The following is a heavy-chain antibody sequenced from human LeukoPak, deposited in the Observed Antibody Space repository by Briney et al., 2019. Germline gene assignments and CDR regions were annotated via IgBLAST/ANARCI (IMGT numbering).Heavy chain of an antibody. CDR1: GFTFSNAW. CDR3: TTECAYYYDSSGYDPYYFDY. V-gene: IGHV3-15*01. D-gene: IGHD3-22*01. CDR2: IKSKTDGGTT. J-gene: IGHJ4*02. Sequence: PGGSLRLSCAASGFTFSNAWMSWVRQAPGKGLEWVVRIKSKTDGGTTDYAAPVKGRFTISRDDSKNRLYLQMNSLKTEDTAVYYCTTECAYYYDSSGYDPYYFDYWGQGTLVTVSS.